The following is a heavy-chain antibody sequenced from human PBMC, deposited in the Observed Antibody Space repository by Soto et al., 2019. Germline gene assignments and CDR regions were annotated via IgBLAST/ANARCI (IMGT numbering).Heavy chain of an antibody. J-gene: IGHJ5*02. CDR2: IYWDDDK. CDR1: GFSLSTSGVG. V-gene: IGHV2-5*02. CDR3: AHRLRVTYYYDSSGYSNWFDP. D-gene: IGHD3-22*01. Sequence: ESGPTLVNPTQTLTLTCTFSGFSLSTSGVGVGWIRQPPGKALEWLALIYWDDDKRYSPSLKSRLTITKDTSKNQVVLTMTNMDPVDTATYYCAHRLRVTYYYDSSGYSNWFDPWGQGTLVTVSS.